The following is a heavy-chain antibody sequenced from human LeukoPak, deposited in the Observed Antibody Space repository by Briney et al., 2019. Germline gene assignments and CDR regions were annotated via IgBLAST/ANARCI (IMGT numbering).Heavy chain of an antibody. CDR2: ISSSSSYI. Sequence: NPGGSLRLSCAASAFTFSSYSMNWVRQAPGKGLEWVSSISSSSSYIYYADSVKGRFTISRANANNSLCLQMNSVRAEDTAVYYCARDLDWGYSSGWWGQGTLVTVSS. CDR1: AFTFSSYS. J-gene: IGHJ4*02. D-gene: IGHD6-19*01. CDR3: ARDLDWGYSSGW. V-gene: IGHV3-21*01.